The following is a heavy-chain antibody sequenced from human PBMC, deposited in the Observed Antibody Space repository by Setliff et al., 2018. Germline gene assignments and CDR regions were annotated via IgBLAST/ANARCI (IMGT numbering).Heavy chain of an antibody. D-gene: IGHD5-18*01. CDR2: IWHDGTNK. CDR3: AKLVWLTTWYYMDV. Sequence: PGGSLRLSCAASGLTLINNGFHWVRQAPGKGLEWVAIIWHDGTNKYYADSVKGRFDISRDSSKNTVYLQMNSLRAEDTAVYYYAKLVWLTTWYYMDVWGKGTTVTVSS. V-gene: IGHV3-33*06. J-gene: IGHJ6*03. CDR1: GLTLINNG.